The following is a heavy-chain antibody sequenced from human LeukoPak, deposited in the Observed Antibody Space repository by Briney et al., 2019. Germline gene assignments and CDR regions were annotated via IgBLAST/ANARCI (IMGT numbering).Heavy chain of an antibody. D-gene: IGHD6-19*01. J-gene: IGHJ4*02. CDR2: INPNSGGT. CDR1: GYTFTGYY. V-gene: IGHV1-2*02. Sequence: ASVKVSCKASGYTFTGYYMHWVRQAPGQGLEWMGWINPNSGGTNYAQKFQGRVTMTRDTSISTAYMELSRLRSDDTAVYYCARGGYSSGWYPYYFDYWGQETLVTVSS. CDR3: ARGGYSSGWYPYYFDY.